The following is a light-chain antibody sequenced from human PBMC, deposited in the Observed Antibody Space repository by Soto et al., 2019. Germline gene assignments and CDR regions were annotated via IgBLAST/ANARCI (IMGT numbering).Light chain of an antibody. Sequence: EIVLTQSPATLSLSPGERVTLSCRASQSVSSYLAWYQQKPGQAPRLLIYDASNRATGIPARFGGSGSGTDFTLTISSLEPEDFAVYYCQQRSNLLTFGGGTKVDIK. J-gene: IGKJ4*01. CDR1: QSVSSY. CDR2: DAS. CDR3: QQRSNLLT. V-gene: IGKV3-11*01.